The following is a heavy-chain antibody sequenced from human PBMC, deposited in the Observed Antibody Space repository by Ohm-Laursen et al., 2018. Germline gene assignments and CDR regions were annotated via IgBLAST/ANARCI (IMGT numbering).Heavy chain of an antibody. Sequence: GPSVKVSCKTSGYTFINYDIHWVRQASGQGLEWMGWMNPKNDDTGYAHKFQGRVTMSRNTSISTANLEMTSLRSEDTAVYYCARGRLSGTRRALDIWGQGTLVTVSS. D-gene: IGHD1-7*01. V-gene: IGHV1-8*01. CDR1: GYTFINYD. J-gene: IGHJ3*02. CDR2: MNPKNDDT. CDR3: ARGRLSGTRRALDI.